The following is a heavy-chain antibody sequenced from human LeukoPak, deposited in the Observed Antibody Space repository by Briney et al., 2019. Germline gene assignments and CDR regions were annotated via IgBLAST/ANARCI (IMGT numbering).Heavy chain of an antibody. Sequence: GGSLRLFCAASGFTFSSYEMNWVRQAPGKGLEWVSYISSTGNTIYYADSVKGRFTISRDNAKNSLYLQMNSLRAEDTAFYYCARDLNGDYVFDYWGQGTLVTVSS. V-gene: IGHV3-48*03. CDR2: ISSTGNTI. CDR1: GFTFSSYE. CDR3: ARDLNGDYVFDY. D-gene: IGHD4-17*01. J-gene: IGHJ4*02.